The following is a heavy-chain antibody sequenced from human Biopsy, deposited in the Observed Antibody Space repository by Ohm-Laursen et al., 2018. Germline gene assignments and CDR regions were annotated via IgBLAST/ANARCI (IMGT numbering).Heavy chain of an antibody. CDR1: GYAVTEFS. CDR2: FAPENGKT. D-gene: IGHD1-1*01. CDR3: AADINVWNVNY. V-gene: IGHV1-24*01. J-gene: IGHJ4*02. Sequence: ASVKVSCKVYGYAVTEFSMHWARQAPGKGLEWMGGFAPENGKTIYAQKFQGRVTMTEDTSTDTAYMELSSLRSEDTAVYYCAADINVWNVNYWGQGTQVTVSS.